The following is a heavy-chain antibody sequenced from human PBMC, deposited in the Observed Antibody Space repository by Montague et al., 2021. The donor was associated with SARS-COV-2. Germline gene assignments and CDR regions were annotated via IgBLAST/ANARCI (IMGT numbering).Heavy chain of an antibody. CDR3: ARGPLLSCVSGRYSVRPFDW. V-gene: IGHV4-34*01. J-gene: IGHJ4*02. D-gene: IGHD3-10*01. CDR1: RESFSGYY. Sequence: SETLSLTCAVYRESFSGYYWIWIRQPPGKGLEWIGEINHSGSTNYSPSLNLRVTISVDTSKNQFSLKLSSVTAADAAVYYCARGPLLSCVSGRYSVRPFDWWGRGALVTVSS. CDR2: INHSGST.